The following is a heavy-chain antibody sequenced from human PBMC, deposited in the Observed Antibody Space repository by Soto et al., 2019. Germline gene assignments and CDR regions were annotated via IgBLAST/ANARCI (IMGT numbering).Heavy chain of an antibody. CDR1: GFTFSSYA. CDR3: AKDISYSSGWYAPHYFDY. V-gene: IGHV3-23*01. CDR2: ISGSGGST. D-gene: IGHD6-19*01. J-gene: IGHJ4*02. Sequence: EVQLLESGGGLVQPGGSLRLSCAASGFTFSSYAVSWVRQAPGKGLEWVSAISGSGGSTYYADSVKGRFTISRDNSKNTLYLQMNSLRAEDTAVYYCAKDISYSSGWYAPHYFDYWGQGTLVTVSS.